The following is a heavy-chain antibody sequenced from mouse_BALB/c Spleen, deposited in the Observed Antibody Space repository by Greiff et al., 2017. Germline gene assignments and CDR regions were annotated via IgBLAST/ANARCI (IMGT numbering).Heavy chain of an antibody. CDR3: ARHGGDTVVDY. V-gene: IGHV5-6-2*01. Sequence: EVQGVESGGGLVKLGGSLKLSCAASGFTFSSYYMSWVRQTPEKRLELVAAINSNGGSTYYPDTVKGRFTISRDNAKNTLYLQMSSLKSEDTALYYCARHGGDTVVDYWGQGTTLTVSS. J-gene: IGHJ2*01. D-gene: IGHD1-1*01. CDR2: INSNGGST. CDR1: GFTFSSYY.